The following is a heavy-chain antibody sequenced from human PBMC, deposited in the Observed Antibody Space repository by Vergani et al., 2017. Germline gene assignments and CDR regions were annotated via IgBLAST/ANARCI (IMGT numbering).Heavy chain of an antibody. J-gene: IGHJ4*02. D-gene: IGHD6-19*01. V-gene: IGHV4-39*01. CDR3: ARPTDGGWSGLDY. CDR2: IYYSGST. Sequence: QLQLQESGPGLVKPSETLSLTCTVSGGSISSSSYYWGWIRQPPGKGLEWIGSIYYSGSTYYNPSLKSRVTISVDTSKNQFSLKLSSVTAADTAVYYCARPTDGGWSGLDYWGQGTLVTVSS. CDR1: GGSISSSSYY.